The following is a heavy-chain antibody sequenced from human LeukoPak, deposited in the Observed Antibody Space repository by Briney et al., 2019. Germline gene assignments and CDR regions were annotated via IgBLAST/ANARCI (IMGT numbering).Heavy chain of an antibody. V-gene: IGHV4-34*01. CDR3: ARGCREYSSSWIACNWFDP. CDR1: GGSFSGYY. D-gene: IGHD6-13*01. CDR2: INHSGST. J-gene: IGHJ5*02. Sequence: PSETLSLTCAVYGGSFSGYYWSWIRQPPGKGLEWIGEINHSGSTNYNPSLKSRVTISVDTSKNQFSLKLSSVTAADTAVYYCARGCREYSSSWIACNWFDPWGQGTLVTVSS.